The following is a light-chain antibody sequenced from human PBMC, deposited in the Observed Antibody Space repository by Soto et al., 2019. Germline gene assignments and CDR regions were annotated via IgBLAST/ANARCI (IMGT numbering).Light chain of an antibody. J-gene: IGKJ4*01. CDR3: QQYQSLT. CDR2: GAS. Sequence: EIEMTQSPATLSLAPWERVTLSCRASESVSTNLAWYQQKAGQAPRLLIHGASSRVTGIPDRFSGSGSGTDFTLTITRLEPEDFAVYYCQQYQSLTFGGGTKVDIK. CDR1: ESVSTN. V-gene: IGKV3-20*01.